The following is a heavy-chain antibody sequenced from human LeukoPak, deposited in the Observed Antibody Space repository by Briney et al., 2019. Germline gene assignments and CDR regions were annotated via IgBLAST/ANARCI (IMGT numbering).Heavy chain of an antibody. CDR1: GYTFTTYY. Sequence: ASVKVSCKASGYTFTTYYIHWVRQAPGQGFEWMGIINPNGGTTSYAQQFQGRVTITADESTSTAYMELSSLRSEDTAVYYCARDRSDAYCGGDCTEYFQHWGQGTLVTVSS. D-gene: IGHD2-21*01. CDR3: ARDRSDAYCGGDCTEYFQH. V-gene: IGHV1-46*01. CDR2: INPNGGTT. J-gene: IGHJ1*01.